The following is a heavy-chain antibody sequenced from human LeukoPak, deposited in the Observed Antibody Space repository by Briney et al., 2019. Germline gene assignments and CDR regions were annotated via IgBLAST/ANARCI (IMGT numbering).Heavy chain of an antibody. J-gene: IGHJ3*02. CDR2: ISHSGTT. Sequence: SETLSLTCAVSGYSISSGYCWGWIRLPPGKGLEWIGSISHSGTTYYNPSLKSRVTISLDTSKNQFSLKLSSVTAADTAVYYCARPTSGWFTDAFDIWGQGTMVTVSS. CDR1: GYSISSGYC. D-gene: IGHD6-19*01. CDR3: ARPTSGWFTDAFDI. V-gene: IGHV4-38-2*01.